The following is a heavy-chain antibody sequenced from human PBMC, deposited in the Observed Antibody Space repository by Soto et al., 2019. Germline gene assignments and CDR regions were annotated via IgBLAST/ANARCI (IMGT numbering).Heavy chain of an antibody. CDR3: AKDRYCSATSCQDFGS. CDR1: GFTFISYW. J-gene: IGHJ4*02. Sequence: SGFTFISYWMYWVRQAPGKGLVWVSRIKTDGSITSYADSVKGRFTISRYNSRNTLYLQMTGLRVEDTAVYYCAKDRYCSATSCQDFGSWGQGTLVTVSS. D-gene: IGHD2-2*01. CDR2: IKTDGSIT. V-gene: IGHV3-74*01.